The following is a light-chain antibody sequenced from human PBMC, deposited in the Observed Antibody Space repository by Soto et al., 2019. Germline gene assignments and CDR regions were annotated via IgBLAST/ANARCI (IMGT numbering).Light chain of an antibody. CDR3: EESRCAPWR. CDR2: GAS. CDR1: QSVSSY. Sequence: EIVLTQSPATLSLSPGERATLSCGASQSVSSYLAWYQQKPGQAPRLLIYGASSRATGIPDRFSGSGSLTDFTRASCRVEAEACALHYCEESRCAPWRYAEGTKLDIK. V-gene: IGKV3-20*01. J-gene: IGKJ1*01.